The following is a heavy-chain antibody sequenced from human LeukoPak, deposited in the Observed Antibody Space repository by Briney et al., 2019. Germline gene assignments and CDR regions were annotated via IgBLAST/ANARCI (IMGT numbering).Heavy chain of an antibody. CDR1: GGSFSGYY. D-gene: IGHD3-16*02. CDR3: ARRWADYVWGSYRYSDFDY. CDR2: INHSRST. V-gene: IGHV4-34*01. J-gene: IGHJ4*02. Sequence: NPSETLSLTCAVYGGSFSGYYWSWIRQPPGKGLEWIGEINHSRSTNYNPSLKSRVTISVDTSKNQFSLKLSSVTAADTAVYYCARRWADYVWGSYRYSDFDYWGQGTLVTVSS.